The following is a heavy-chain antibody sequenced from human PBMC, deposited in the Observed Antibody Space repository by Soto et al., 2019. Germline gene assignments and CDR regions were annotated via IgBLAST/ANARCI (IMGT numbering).Heavy chain of an antibody. CDR2: ISSSSSYI. Sequence: GGSLRLSCAASGFTFSSYSMNWVRQAPGKGLEWVSSISSSSSYIYYAESEKGRFTISRDNAKNSLYLQMNSLRAEDTAVYYCARAPSIAARPYYYYYMDVWGKGTTVTV. V-gene: IGHV3-21*01. CDR3: ARAPSIAARPYYYYYMDV. CDR1: GFTFSSYS. J-gene: IGHJ6*03. D-gene: IGHD6-6*01.